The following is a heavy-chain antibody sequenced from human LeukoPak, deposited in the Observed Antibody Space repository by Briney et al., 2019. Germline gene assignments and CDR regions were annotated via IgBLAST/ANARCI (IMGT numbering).Heavy chain of an antibody. J-gene: IGHJ4*02. D-gene: IGHD3-22*01. CDR2: IWNDGSKK. CDR1: GFTFSTYC. Sequence: GGSLRLSCAASGFTFSTYCMDWVRQAPGKGLEWEAFIWNDGSKKYYADSVKGRFTTSKDNSKNTQYLQMSSIRDEDTAVYCCARNSYYGYYFDYWGQGTLVTVSS. V-gene: IGHV3-33*01. CDR3: ARNSYYGYYFDY.